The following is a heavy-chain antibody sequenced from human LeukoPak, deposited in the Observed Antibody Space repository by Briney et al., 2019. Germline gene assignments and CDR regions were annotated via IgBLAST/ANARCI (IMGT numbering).Heavy chain of an antibody. Sequence: PSETLSLTCGVYGVASSGNYWSWIRQSPGRGLEWIGEINHIGSTNYNPSLKSRVIISIDTSKNQFSLKLSSVTAADTADYYCARLLPRTGTTAYYFHNDMDVWGKGTTVTISS. CDR1: GVASSGNY. D-gene: IGHD1-1*01. CDR2: INHIGST. CDR3: ARLLPRTGTTAYYFHNDMDV. J-gene: IGHJ6*03. V-gene: IGHV4-34*01.